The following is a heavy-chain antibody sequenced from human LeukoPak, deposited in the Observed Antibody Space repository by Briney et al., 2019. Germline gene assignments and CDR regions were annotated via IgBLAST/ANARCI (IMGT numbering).Heavy chain of an antibody. V-gene: IGHV3-23*01. D-gene: IGHD3-22*01. CDR1: GFTFSSYA. Sequence: GGSLRLSCAASGFTFSSYAMSWVRQAPGKGLEWVSAISGSGGSTYYAASVKGRFTISRDNSKNTLYLQMNSLRAEDTAVYFCAKWQISGYQDYWGQGTLVTVSS. J-gene: IGHJ4*02. CDR2: ISGSGGST. CDR3: AKWQISGYQDY.